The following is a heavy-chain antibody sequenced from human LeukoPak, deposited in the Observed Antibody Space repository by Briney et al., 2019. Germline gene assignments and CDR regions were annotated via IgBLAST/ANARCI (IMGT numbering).Heavy chain of an antibody. V-gene: IGHV3-7*01. J-gene: IGHJ4*02. CDR1: GFTFSTYW. Sequence: GGSLRLSCAASGFTFSTYWMSWVRQAPGKGLEWVANLNQDGSEKYYVDSVKGRFTISRDNAKNSLYLQMNSLRAEDTAVYYCARLGSWYLFYFDYWGQGTLVTVTS. CDR3: ARLGSWYLFYFDY. D-gene: IGHD6-13*01. CDR2: LNQDGSEK.